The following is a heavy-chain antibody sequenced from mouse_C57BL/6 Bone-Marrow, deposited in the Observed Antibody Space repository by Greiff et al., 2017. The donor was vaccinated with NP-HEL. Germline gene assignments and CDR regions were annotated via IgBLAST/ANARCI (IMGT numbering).Heavy chain of an antibody. D-gene: IGHD1-1*01. CDR2: IHPNSGST. V-gene: IGHV1-64*01. CDR1: GYTFTSYW. J-gene: IGHJ2*01. Sequence: QVQLQQPGAELVKPGASVKLSCKASGYTFTSYWMHWVKQRPGQGLEWIGMIHPNSGSTNYNETFKSKATLTVDKSSSTAYMQLSSLTSEDSAVYYCARWDYYGSSSFDYWGQGTTLTVSS. CDR3: ARWDYYGSSSFDY.